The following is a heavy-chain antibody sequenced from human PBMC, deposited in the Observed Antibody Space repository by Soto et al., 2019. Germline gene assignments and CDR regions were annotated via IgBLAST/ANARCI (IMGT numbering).Heavy chain of an antibody. CDR3: ASGGSSNWPDF. CDR1: GYTFTDYY. Sequence: QVQLVQSGAEVKKPGASVKVSCKASGYTFTDYYMHWVRQAPGQGLEWMGWINANSGGTNYPQKFQGRVTMTRDTSISTVYMELSSLRSDDTAVYSCASGGSSNWPDFWGRGTLVTVSS. J-gene: IGHJ4*02. CDR2: INANSGGT. V-gene: IGHV1-2*02. D-gene: IGHD6-13*01.